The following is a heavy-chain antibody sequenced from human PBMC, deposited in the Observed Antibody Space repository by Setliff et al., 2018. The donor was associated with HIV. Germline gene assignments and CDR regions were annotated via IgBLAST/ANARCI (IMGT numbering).Heavy chain of an antibody. Sequence: PSETLSLTCTVSGGSISSGSYYWSWIRQPAGKGLEWIGRIYTSGSTNYNPSLKSRVTISVDTSKNQFSLKLTSVTAADTAVYYCATGSFSGWHSGDAFDIWGQGTMVTVSS. V-gene: IGHV4-61*02. CDR1: GGSISSGSYY. CDR2: IYTSGST. J-gene: IGHJ3*02. D-gene: IGHD6-19*01. CDR3: ATGSFSGWHSGDAFDI.